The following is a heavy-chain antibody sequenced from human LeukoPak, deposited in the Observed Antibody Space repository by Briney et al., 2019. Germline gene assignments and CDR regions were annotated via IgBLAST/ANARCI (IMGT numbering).Heavy chain of an antibody. D-gene: IGHD1-1*01. Sequence: GGSLRLSCAASGFTFSNDGMHWVRQAPGKGLEWVAIISYDGNSKSYADSVKGRFTISRDNSKRTLYLQMNSLRGEDTAVYYCARDLDRGGDYWGQGTLVTVSS. J-gene: IGHJ4*02. CDR2: ISYDGNSK. V-gene: IGHV3-30*03. CDR1: GFTFSNDG. CDR3: ARDLDRGGDY.